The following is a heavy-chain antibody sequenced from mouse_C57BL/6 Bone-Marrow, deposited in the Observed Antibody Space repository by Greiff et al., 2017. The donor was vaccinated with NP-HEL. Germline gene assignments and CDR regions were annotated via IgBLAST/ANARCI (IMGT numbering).Heavy chain of an antibody. CDR1: GYTFTSYG. CDR3: ARGGFYYGSSYVYFDY. J-gene: IGHJ2*01. D-gene: IGHD1-1*01. CDR2: IYPRSGNT. Sequence: VQLQESGAELARPGASVKLSCKASGYTFTSYGISWVKQSTGQGLEWIGEIYPRSGNTYYNEKFKGKATLTADKSSSTAYMELRSLTSEDSAVYFCARGGFYYGSSYVYFDYWGQGTTLTVSS. V-gene: IGHV1-81*01.